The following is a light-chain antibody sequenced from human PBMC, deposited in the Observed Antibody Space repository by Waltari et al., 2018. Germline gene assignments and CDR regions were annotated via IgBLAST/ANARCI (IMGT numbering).Light chain of an antibody. CDR3: QHYNNYRYT. CDR2: EAS. V-gene: IGKV1-5*03. Sequence: DIQMTQSPSTLAAAVGGTVTNLCRASQSISRWLAWYQQKPGKAPKLLISEASTLKSGVPSRFSGSGSGTEFILTITSLQRDDFATYFCQHYNNYRYTFGQGTKLEI. CDR1: QSISRW. J-gene: IGKJ2*01.